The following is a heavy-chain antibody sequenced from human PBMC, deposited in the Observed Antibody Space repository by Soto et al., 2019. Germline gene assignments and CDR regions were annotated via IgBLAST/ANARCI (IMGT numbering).Heavy chain of an antibody. CDR2: IIPIFGTA. CDR1: GGTFSSYA. J-gene: IGHJ6*02. CDR3: AREITNNWNYAYYYYGMDV. Sequence: SVKVSCKASGGTFSSYAISWVRQAPGQGLEWMGGIIPIFGTANYAQKFQGRVTITADESTSTAYMELSSLRSEDTAVYYCAREITNNWNYAYYYYGMDVWGQGTTVTVSS. V-gene: IGHV1-69*13. D-gene: IGHD1-7*01.